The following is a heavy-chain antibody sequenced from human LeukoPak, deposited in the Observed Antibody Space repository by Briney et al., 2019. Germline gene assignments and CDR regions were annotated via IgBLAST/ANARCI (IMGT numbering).Heavy chain of an antibody. Sequence: GGSLRLSCAASGFTVSSNYMSWVRQAPGKGLEWVSVIFSGGTTYYADSVKGRFTISRDNSKNTLYLQMNSLRAEDTAVYYCAGEGNYYDMDVWGQGTTVTVSS. CDR3: AGEGNYYDMDV. V-gene: IGHV3-53*01. CDR1: GFTVSSNY. J-gene: IGHJ6*02. CDR2: IFSGGTT.